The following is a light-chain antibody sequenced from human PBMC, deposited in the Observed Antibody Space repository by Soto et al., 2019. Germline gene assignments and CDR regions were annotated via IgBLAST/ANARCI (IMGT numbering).Light chain of an antibody. J-gene: IGKJ3*01. CDR1: QSVSTGQ. Sequence: EIVLTQSPGTLSLSPGERGTLSCRASQSVSTGQIAWYQQKYGQAPRLLMYGVSSRAAGIPDRFSGSGSGTDFTLTISSLEPEDFAVYYCQQYGRLPFTFGPWTKVDIK. V-gene: IGKV3-20*01. CDR3: QQYGRLPFT. CDR2: GVS.